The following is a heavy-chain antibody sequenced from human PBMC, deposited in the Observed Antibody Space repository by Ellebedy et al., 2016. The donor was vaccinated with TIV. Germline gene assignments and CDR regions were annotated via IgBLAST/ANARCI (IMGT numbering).Heavy chain of an antibody. CDR1: GFTFSSYA. D-gene: IGHD3-10*01. CDR3: ARDGSYFGSGSYNFYYYYMDV. Sequence: GESLMISCAASGFTFSSYAMHWVRQAPGKGLEWVAVISHDGSTKYYIDSEKGRFTISRDNSSNTLFLQMNSLRAEDTAVYYCARDGSYFGSGSYNFYYYYMDVWGKGTTVIVSS. V-gene: IGHV3-30*04. J-gene: IGHJ6*03. CDR2: ISHDGSTK.